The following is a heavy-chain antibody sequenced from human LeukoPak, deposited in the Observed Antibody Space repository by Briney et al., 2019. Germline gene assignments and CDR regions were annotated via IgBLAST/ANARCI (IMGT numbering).Heavy chain of an antibody. CDR2: ISGSGGST. CDR1: GFTFSSYA. J-gene: IGHJ4*02. Sequence: PGGSLRLSCAASGFTFSSYAMNWVRQAPGKGLEWVSGISGSGGSTNYADSVEGRFTISRDNSNDTLCLQMNSLRAEDTAVYYYAKDARRDGYSYDYWGQGTLVTVSS. CDR3: AKDARRDGYSYDY. D-gene: IGHD5-24*01. V-gene: IGHV3-23*01.